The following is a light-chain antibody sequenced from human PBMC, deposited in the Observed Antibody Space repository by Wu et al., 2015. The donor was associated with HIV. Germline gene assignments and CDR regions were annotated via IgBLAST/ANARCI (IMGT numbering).Light chain of an antibody. J-gene: IGKJ3*01. V-gene: IGKV3-15*01. CDR1: QSVGSN. CDR3: QQYNTWPS. Sequence: IVMTQSPATLSVSPGERATLSCRASQSVGSNLAWYQQKPGQAPRLLIYGASTRATGIPVRFSGSGSGTEFTLTISSLQSEDFAVYYCQQYNTWPSFGPGTKMDMK. CDR2: GAS.